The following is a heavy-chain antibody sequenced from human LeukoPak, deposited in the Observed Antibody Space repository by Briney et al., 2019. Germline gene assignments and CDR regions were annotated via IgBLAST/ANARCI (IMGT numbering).Heavy chain of an antibody. CDR1: GFTFSSYS. D-gene: IGHD5-18*01. Sequence: PGGSPRLSCAASGFTFSSYSMNWVRQAPGKGLEWVSSISSSSSYIYYADSVKGRFTISRDNAKNSLYLQMNSLRAGDTAVYYCARADWDTAMIDYWGQGTLVTVSS. J-gene: IGHJ4*02. CDR3: ARADWDTAMIDY. CDR2: ISSSSSYI. V-gene: IGHV3-21*01.